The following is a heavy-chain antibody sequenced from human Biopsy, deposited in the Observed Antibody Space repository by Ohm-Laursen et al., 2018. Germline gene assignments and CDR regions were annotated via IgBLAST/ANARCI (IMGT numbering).Heavy chain of an antibody. CDR3: AKGGHKAWLDS. D-gene: IGHD1-26*01. J-gene: IGHJ5*01. Sequence: ASVKASRQVSGYSFTSYYMHWVRQAPGQGLEWMGIINPSGGSTDYAQKFQGRVTMTRDTSTSTVYMELISLRSDDTAVYYCAKGGHKAWLDSWGQGALVTVSS. V-gene: IGHV1-46*01. CDR2: INPSGGST. CDR1: GYSFTSYY.